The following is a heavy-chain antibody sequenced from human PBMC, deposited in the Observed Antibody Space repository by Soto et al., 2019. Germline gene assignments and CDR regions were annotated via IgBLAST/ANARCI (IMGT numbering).Heavy chain of an antibody. CDR1: GFTFGDYA. Sequence: GGSLRLSCAASGFTFGDYAMHWVRQAPGKGLEWVSTISWNSGSIGYGDSVKGRFTVSRENAKNSLYLQMNSLRAEDTALYYCAKAGGYCSGGSCFSYNWFDPWGQGTLVTVSS. CDR3: AKAGGYCSGGSCFSYNWFDP. V-gene: IGHV3-9*01. D-gene: IGHD2-15*01. J-gene: IGHJ5*02. CDR2: ISWNSGSI.